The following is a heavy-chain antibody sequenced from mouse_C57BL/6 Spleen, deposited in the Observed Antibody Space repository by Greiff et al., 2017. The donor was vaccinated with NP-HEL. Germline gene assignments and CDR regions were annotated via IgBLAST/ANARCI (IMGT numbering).Heavy chain of an antibody. CDR2: INPNNGGT. Sequence: VQLQQSGPELVKPGASVKISCKASGYTFTDYYMNWVKQSHGKSLEWIGDINPNNGGTSYNQKFKGKATLTVDKSSSTAYMELRSLTSEDSAVYYCARGYYGYFDVWGTGTTVTVSS. CDR3: ARGYYGYFDV. D-gene: IGHD2-2*01. J-gene: IGHJ1*03. CDR1: GYTFTDYY. V-gene: IGHV1-26*01.